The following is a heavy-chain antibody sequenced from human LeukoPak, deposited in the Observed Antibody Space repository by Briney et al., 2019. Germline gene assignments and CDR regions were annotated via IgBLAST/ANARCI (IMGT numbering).Heavy chain of an antibody. D-gene: IGHD6-13*01. CDR3: AKAQRKFGIAAAFRVYYYYGMDV. J-gene: IGHJ6*02. CDR1: GFTFSSSA. CDR2: ISGSGGST. Sequence: GGSLRLSCAASGFTFSSSAMSWVRQVPGKGLEWVSAISGSGGSTYYADSVKGRFTISRDNSKNTLYLQMNSLRAEDTAVYYCAKAQRKFGIAAAFRVYYYYGMDVWGQGTTVTVSS. V-gene: IGHV3-23*01.